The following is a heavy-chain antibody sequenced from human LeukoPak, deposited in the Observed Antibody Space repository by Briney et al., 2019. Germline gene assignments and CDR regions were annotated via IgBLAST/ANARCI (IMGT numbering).Heavy chain of an antibody. CDR3: ARGSGYSSSWYYFDY. Sequence: PGGSLRFSCAASGFTFSSYWMHWVRQAPGKGLVGVSRINSDGSSTSYADSVKGRFTISRDNAKNTLYLQMNSLRAEDTALYYCARGSGYSSSWYYFDYWGQGTLVTVSS. CDR1: GFTFSSYW. J-gene: IGHJ4*02. V-gene: IGHV3-74*01. D-gene: IGHD6-13*01. CDR2: INSDGSST.